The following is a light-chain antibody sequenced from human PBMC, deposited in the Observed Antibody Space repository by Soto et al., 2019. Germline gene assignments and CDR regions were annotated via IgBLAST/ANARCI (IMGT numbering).Light chain of an antibody. V-gene: IGKV1-5*01. J-gene: IGKJ1*01. CDR3: QQSHSTPRT. Sequence: DVQMNKSPSALSASIGDRVTITCRASQSISNWLAWYQHKPGKAPNLLIYDASSLESGVPSRFSGSGSGTVFTLTICSLQPDDFATYYDQQSHSTPRTFAQGTKVDIK. CDR2: DAS. CDR1: QSISNW.